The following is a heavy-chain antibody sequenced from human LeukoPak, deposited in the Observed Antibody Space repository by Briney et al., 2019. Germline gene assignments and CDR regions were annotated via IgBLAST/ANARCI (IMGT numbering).Heavy chain of an antibody. J-gene: IGHJ4*02. CDR2: INPSGGST. V-gene: IGHV1-46*01. CDR3: AREGSSWSRVYAPDY. D-gene: IGHD6-13*01. CDR1: GYTFTSYY. Sequence: WASVKVSCKASGYTFTSYYMHWVRQAPGQGLEWMGIINPSGGSTSYAQKFQGRVTMTRDTSTSAVYMELSSLRPEDTAVYYCAREGSSWSRVYAPDYWGQGTLVTVSS.